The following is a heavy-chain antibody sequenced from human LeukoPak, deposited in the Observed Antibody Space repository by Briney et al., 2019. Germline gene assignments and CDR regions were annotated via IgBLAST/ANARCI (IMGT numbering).Heavy chain of an antibody. CDR1: GFTFSSYA. CDR3: ARDRYCSSTSCFHEGY. J-gene: IGHJ4*02. CDR2: ISGSGGST. Sequence: GGSLRLSCAASGFTFSSYAMSWVRQAPGKGLEWVSAISGSGGSTYYADSVKGRFTISRDNAKNSLYLQMNSLRAEDTAVYYCARDRYCSSTSCFHEGYWGQGTLVTVSS. V-gene: IGHV3-23*01. D-gene: IGHD2-2*01.